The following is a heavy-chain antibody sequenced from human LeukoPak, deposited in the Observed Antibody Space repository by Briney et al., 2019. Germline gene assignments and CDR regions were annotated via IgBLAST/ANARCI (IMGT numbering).Heavy chain of an antibody. J-gene: IGHJ3*02. Sequence: GGSLRLSCAASGFTFSSYSINWVRQAPGKGLEWVSCVSSTSSFIYYADSVKGRFTISRDNAKNSLYLQMNSLRAEDTAVYYCARDEWELLFFAFDIWGQGTMVTVSS. CDR1: GFTFSSYS. D-gene: IGHD1-26*01. CDR3: ARDEWELLFFAFDI. CDR2: VSSTSSFI. V-gene: IGHV3-21*01.